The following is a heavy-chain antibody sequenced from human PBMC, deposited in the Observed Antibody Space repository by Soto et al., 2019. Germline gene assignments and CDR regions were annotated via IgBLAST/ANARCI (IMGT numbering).Heavy chain of an antibody. CDR1: GYSFTSYW. CDR2: IYPGDSDT. CDR3: ARRRDFWSGYSYYYYMDV. D-gene: IGHD3-3*01. J-gene: IGHJ6*03. V-gene: IGHV5-51*01. Sequence: GESLKISCKGSGYSFTSYWIGWVRQMPGKGLEWMGIIYPGDSDTRYSPSFQGQVTISADKSISTAYLQWSSLKASDTAMYYCARRRDFWSGYSYYYYMDVWGKGTTVTVSS.